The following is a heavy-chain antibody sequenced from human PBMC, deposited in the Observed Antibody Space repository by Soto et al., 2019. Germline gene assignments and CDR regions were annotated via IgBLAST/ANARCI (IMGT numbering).Heavy chain of an antibody. J-gene: IGHJ4*02. CDR1: GGSFSGYY. Sequence: PSETLSLTCAVYGGSFSGYYWSWIRQPPGKGLEWIGEINHSGSTNYNPSLKSRVTISVDTSKNQFSLKLSSVTAADTAVYYCARGLRSYSSSWYYFDYWGQGTLVTVSS. V-gene: IGHV4-34*01. D-gene: IGHD6-13*01. CDR2: INHSGST. CDR3: ARGLRSYSSSWYYFDY.